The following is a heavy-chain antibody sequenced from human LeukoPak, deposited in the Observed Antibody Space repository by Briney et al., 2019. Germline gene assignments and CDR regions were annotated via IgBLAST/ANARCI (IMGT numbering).Heavy chain of an antibody. CDR2: ISSSSSYI. J-gene: IGHJ4*02. CDR3: ARDLSGYCSGGSCYSTILLDY. V-gene: IGHV3-21*05. CDR1: GFTFSSYE. D-gene: IGHD2-15*01. Sequence: GGSLRLSCAASGFTFSSYEMHWVRQAPGRGLEWVSYISSSSSYIYYADSVKGRFTISRDNAKNSLYLQMNSLRAEDTAVYYCARDLSGYCSGGSCYSTILLDYWGQGTLVTVSS.